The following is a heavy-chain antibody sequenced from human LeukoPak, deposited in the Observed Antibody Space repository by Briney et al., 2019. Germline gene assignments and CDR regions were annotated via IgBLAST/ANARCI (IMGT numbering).Heavy chain of an antibody. J-gene: IGHJ5*01. CDR1: GGFISSYY. CDR3: ARAVLATKSEHWFDS. CDR2: IYYSGST. V-gene: IGHV4-59*01. Sequence: SETLSLTCTVSGGFISSYYWSWIRQPPGKGLEWIGYIYYSGSTNYNPSLKSRVTISVDTSKNQFSLNLSSVTAADTAMYYCARAVLATKSEHWFDSWGQGTLVTVSS. D-gene: IGHD2-8*01.